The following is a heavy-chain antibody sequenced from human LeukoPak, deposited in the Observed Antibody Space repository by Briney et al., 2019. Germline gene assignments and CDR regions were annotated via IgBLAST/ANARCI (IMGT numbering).Heavy chain of an antibody. D-gene: IGHD3-3*01. CDR1: GYTFTGYY. J-gene: IGHJ5*02. CDR3: ARVRKLTIFGVVIGFDP. CDR2: INPNSGGT. Sequence: ASVKVSCKASGYTFTGYYMHWVRQAPGQGLEWMGWINPNSGGTNYAQKFQGRVTMTRDTSTSTAYMELSRLRSDDTAVYYCARVRKLTIFGVVIGFDPWGQGTLVTVSS. V-gene: IGHV1-2*02.